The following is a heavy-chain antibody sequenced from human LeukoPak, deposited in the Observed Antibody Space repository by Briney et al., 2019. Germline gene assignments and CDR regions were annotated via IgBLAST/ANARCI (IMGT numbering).Heavy chain of an antibody. CDR2: IYTSGST. D-gene: IGHD6-13*01. Sequence: SETLSLTCTVSGGSISSYYWSWIRQPAGKGLEWIGRIYTSGSTNYNPSLKSRVTMSVDTSKNQFSLKLSSVTAADTAVYYCAKSSGSSWSYYYGMDVWGQGTTVTVSS. CDR1: GGSISSYY. J-gene: IGHJ6*02. V-gene: IGHV4-4*07. CDR3: AKSSGSSWSYYYGMDV.